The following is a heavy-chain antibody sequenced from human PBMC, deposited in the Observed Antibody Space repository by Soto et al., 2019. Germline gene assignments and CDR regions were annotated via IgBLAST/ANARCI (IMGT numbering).Heavy chain of an antibody. CDR1: GGSFSGYY. D-gene: IGHD3-3*01. CDR2: INHSGST. V-gene: IGHV4-34*01. CDR3: ARGCFWSGYYYFTNWFDP. J-gene: IGHJ5*02. Sequence: SETLSLTCAVYGGSFSGYYWSWIRQPPGKGLEWIGEINHSGSTNYNPSLKSRVTISVDTSKNQFSLKLSSVTAADTAVYYCARGCFWSGYYYFTNWFDPWGQGTLVTVSS.